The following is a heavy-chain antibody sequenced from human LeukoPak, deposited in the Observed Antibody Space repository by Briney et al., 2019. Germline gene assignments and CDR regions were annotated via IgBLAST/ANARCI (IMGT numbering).Heavy chain of an antibody. CDR2: FSGSGGST. D-gene: IGHD6-13*01. V-gene: IGHV3-23*01. CDR3: ARGGPAAGRFDY. CDR1: GFTFSSYA. Sequence: PGGSLRLSCAASGFTFSSYAMSWVRQAPGKGLECISGFSGSGGSTYYADSVKGRFTISRDNSKNTLYLQMNSLRAEDTAVYYCARGGPAAGRFDYWGQGTLVTVSS. J-gene: IGHJ4*02.